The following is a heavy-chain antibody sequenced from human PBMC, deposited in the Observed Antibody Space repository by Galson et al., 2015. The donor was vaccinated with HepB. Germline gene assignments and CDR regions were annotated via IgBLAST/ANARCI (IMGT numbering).Heavy chain of an antibody. Sequence: ETLSLTCAVSGGSISSSNWWSWVRQPPGKGLEWIGEIYHSGSTNYNPSLKSRVTISVDKSKNQFPLKLSSVTAADTAVYYCARAPAAGTGLGHWGQGTLVTVSS. V-gene: IGHV4-4*02. CDR1: GGSISSSNW. J-gene: IGHJ4*02. CDR2: IYHSGST. D-gene: IGHD6-13*01. CDR3: ARAPAAGTGLGH.